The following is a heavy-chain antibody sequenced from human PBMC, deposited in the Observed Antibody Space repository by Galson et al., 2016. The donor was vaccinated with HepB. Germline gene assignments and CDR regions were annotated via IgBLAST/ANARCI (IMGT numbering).Heavy chain of an antibody. CDR1: GLSFSNFW. Sequence: SLRLSCAASGLSFSNFWMSWVRQAPGKGLEWVANIKPAGSEKDYVDSVKGRFTISRDNVKNSLYLQMNSLRAEDTAVYFCARERRGNSGFYYFDYWDQGTLVTVSS. V-gene: IGHV3-7*01. CDR2: IKPAGSEK. J-gene: IGHJ4*02. D-gene: IGHD2/OR15-2a*01. CDR3: ARERRGNSGFYYFDY.